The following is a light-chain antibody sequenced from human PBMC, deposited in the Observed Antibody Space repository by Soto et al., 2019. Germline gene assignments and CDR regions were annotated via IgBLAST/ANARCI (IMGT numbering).Light chain of an antibody. CDR2: GAS. CDR3: QQYVSSVT. J-gene: IGKJ1*01. V-gene: IGKV3-20*01. CDR1: QSVDSSF. Sequence: EIVLTQSPGFLSLSPGERATLSCRASQSVDSSFFAWYQQKPGQAPRLLIYGASKRATGIPDRFSGSGCGTVFTLTISRLEPEDFAEYYCQQYVSSVTFGQGTKVEIK.